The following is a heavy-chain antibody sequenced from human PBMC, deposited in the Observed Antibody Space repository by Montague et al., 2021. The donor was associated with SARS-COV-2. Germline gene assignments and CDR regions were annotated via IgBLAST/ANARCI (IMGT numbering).Heavy chain of an antibody. CDR3: ARGQRQPFSFFGVLAGGPVRKCYGLDV. D-gene: IGHD3-3*01. CDR1: GGSFNNYY. Sequence: SETLSLTCAVYGGSFNNYYWSWIRQAPGKGLEWIGEIVQGGATNYSPSPRSRLILSVDTSTYQFYMKLTSVTAADTAVFFCARGQRQPFSFFGVLAGGPVRKCYGLDVWGLGTTVTVS. J-gene: IGHJ6*02. CDR2: IVQGGAT. V-gene: IGHV4-34*12.